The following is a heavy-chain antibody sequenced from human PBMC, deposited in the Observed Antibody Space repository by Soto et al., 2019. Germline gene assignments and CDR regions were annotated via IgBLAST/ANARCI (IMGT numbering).Heavy chain of an antibody. CDR2: IYYSENT. J-gene: IGHJ4*02. CDR1: YGSISSIGDH. CDR3: ATHPPYGPLDH. V-gene: IGHV4-39*01. Sequence: TSETLRLTCTVAYGSISSIGDHRSCIRQTPGKGLEWIGNIYYSENTYYNPSLKSRVTISVDTSKNQFSLRLTSVTAADTAVYYCATHPPYGPLDHWGQGTLVTVSS. D-gene: IGHD4-17*01.